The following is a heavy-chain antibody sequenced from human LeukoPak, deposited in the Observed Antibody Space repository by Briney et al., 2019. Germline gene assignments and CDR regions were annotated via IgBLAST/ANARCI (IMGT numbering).Heavy chain of an antibody. V-gene: IGHV4-59*01. CDR1: GGSISSYY. J-gene: IGHJ6*02. CDR3: ARVGGNSGYYYYGMDV. D-gene: IGHD4-23*01. CDR2: IYYSGST. Sequence: SETLSLTCTVSGGSISSYYWSWIRQPPGKGLEWIGYIYYSGSTNYNPSLKSRVTISVDTSKNQFSLKLSSVTAADTAVYYCARVGGNSGYYYYGMDVWGQGTTVTVSS.